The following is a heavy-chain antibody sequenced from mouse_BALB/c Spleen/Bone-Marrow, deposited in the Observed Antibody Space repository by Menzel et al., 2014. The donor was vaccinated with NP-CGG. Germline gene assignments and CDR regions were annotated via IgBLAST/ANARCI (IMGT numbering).Heavy chain of an antibody. Sequence: EVKLVESGGGLVQPGGSRKLSCAASGFTFSSFGMHWVRQAPEKGLEWVAYISSGSSTIYYADTVKGRFTISRDNPKDTLFLQMTRLRSEDTAMYYCARSGYYGSSPYYAMDYWGQGTSVTVSS. CDR2: ISSGSSTI. CDR3: ARSGYYGSSPYYAMDY. V-gene: IGHV5-17*02. D-gene: IGHD1-1*01. J-gene: IGHJ4*01. CDR1: GFTFSSFG.